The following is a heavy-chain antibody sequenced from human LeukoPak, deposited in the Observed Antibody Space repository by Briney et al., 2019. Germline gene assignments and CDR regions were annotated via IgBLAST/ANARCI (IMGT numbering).Heavy chain of an antibody. CDR3: ARDLSGYGGNFDY. D-gene: IGHD5-12*01. CDR1: GGAISNTSYY. CDR2: IYTSGST. V-gene: IGHV4-61*02. J-gene: IGHJ4*02. Sequence: SETLSLTCTVSGGAISNTSYYWSWIRQPAGKGLEWIGRIYTSGSTNYNPSLKSRATMSVDTSKNQFSLKLSSVTAADTAVYYCARDLSGYGGNFDYWGQGTLVIVSS.